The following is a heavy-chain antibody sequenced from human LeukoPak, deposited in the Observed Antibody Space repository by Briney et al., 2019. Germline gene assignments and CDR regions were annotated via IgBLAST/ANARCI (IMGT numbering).Heavy chain of an antibody. CDR2: IYAGNGNV. CDR1: GYTLSTYT. V-gene: IGHV1-3*01. Sequence: ASVKVSCKASGYTLSTYTMHWLRQAPGQRPEWMGCIYAGNGNVKYSQNLQARVTITRDTSANTAYLELSSLRSEDTAVYYCARVGRTMVRGVTYFEYWGQGTLVTVSS. CDR3: ARVGRTMVRGVTYFEY. D-gene: IGHD3-10*01. J-gene: IGHJ4*02.